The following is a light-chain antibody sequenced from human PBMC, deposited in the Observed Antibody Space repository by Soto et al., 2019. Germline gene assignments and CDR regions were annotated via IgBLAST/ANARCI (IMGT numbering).Light chain of an antibody. CDR1: QSVRSSN. CDR2: AAS. Sequence: EIVLTQTPGILSLSPGERATLSCRASQSVRSSNLAWYQQKPGQAPRLLIYAASSRATGIPDRFSGSGSGTDFTLTISGLLPEDFATYHCQQLNTLPFTFGQGTRLDTK. V-gene: IGKV3-20*01. J-gene: IGKJ5*01. CDR3: QQLNTLPFT.